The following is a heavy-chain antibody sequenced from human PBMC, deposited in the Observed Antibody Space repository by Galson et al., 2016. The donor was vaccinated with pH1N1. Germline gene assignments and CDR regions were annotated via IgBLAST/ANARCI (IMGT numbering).Heavy chain of an antibody. J-gene: IGHJ4*02. V-gene: IGHV3-30*04. CDR1: GFTFTSYA. D-gene: IGHD5-12*01. CDR2: ILYDGTNE. CDR3: ARDSAYSGHEGFH. Sequence: SLRLSCAASGFTFTSYAMHWVRQAPGKGLEWVAVILYDGTNEYYADSVKGRFTISRDKTQSTVYLQMNSLRTEDKAVYYCARDSAYSGHEGFHWAQGTLVIVSS.